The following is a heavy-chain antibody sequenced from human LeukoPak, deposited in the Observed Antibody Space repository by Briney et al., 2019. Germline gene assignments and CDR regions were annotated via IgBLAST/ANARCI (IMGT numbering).Heavy chain of an antibody. J-gene: IGHJ5*02. CDR1: GGTFSSYA. Sequence: ASVKVSCKASGGTFSSYAISWVRQAPGQRFKWMGRIIPILGMANYAQKFQGRVTITADKSTSTAYMELSSLRSEDTAVYYCARGKYFDVYNWFDPWGQGTLVTVSS. CDR3: ARGKYFDVYNWFDP. V-gene: IGHV1-69*04. D-gene: IGHD3-9*01. CDR2: IIPILGMA.